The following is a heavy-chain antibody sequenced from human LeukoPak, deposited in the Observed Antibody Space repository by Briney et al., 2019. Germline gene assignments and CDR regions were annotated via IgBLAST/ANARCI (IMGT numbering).Heavy chain of an antibody. Sequence: SETLSLTCTVSGGSISSSSYYWGWIRQPPGKGLEWIGSIYYSGSTYYNPSLKSRVTISVDTSKNQFSLKLSSVTAADTAVYYCARADRLWFGELTPQGWFDPWGQGTLVTVSS. CDR1: GGSISSSSYY. J-gene: IGHJ5*02. CDR3: ARADRLWFGELTPQGWFDP. D-gene: IGHD3-10*01. CDR2: IYYSGST. V-gene: IGHV4-39*07.